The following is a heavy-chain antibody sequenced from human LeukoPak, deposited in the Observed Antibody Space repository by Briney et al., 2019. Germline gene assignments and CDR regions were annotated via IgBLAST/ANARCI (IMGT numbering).Heavy chain of an antibody. V-gene: IGHV3-33*01. CDR2: IWYDGSNK. CDR3: ARELARAGFDY. J-gene: IGHJ4*02. CDR1: GFTFSSYG. Sequence: GGSLRPSCAASGFTFSSYGMHLVRQAPGKGLEWVAVIWYDGSNKYYADSVKGRFTISRDNSKNTLYLQMNSLRAEDTAVYYCARELARAGFDYWGQGTLVTVSS.